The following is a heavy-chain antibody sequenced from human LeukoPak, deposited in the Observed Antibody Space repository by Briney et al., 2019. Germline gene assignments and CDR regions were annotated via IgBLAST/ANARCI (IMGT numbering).Heavy chain of an antibody. D-gene: IGHD5-24*01. V-gene: IGHV3-48*01. Sequence: GGSLRLSCAASGFTFSSYRMNWVRQAPGQGLEGISYVTAGSSAKDYADSVKGRFVISRDNGQNSLYLQMNSLRVEDTAVYYCAKSRDAYNVLDSWGQGTLVTVPS. CDR1: GFTFSSYR. CDR3: AKSRDAYNVLDS. CDR2: VTAGSSAK. J-gene: IGHJ4*02.